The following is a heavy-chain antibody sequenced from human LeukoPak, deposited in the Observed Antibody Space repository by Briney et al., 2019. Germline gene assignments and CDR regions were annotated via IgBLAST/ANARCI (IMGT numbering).Heavy chain of an antibody. CDR1: GFTFSSYD. CDR2: IGTAGDT. V-gene: IGHV3-13*01. Sequence: GGSLRLSCAASGFTFSSYDMHWVRQATGKGLEWVSAIGTAGDTYYPGSVKGRFTISRENAKNSLYLQMNSLRAEDTAVYYCARGVVPAAFDYWGQGTLVTVSS. CDR3: ARGVVPAAFDY. D-gene: IGHD2-2*01. J-gene: IGHJ4*02.